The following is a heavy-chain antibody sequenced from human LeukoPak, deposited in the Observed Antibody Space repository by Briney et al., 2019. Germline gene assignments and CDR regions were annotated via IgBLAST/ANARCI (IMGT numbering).Heavy chain of an antibody. D-gene: IGHD1-26*01. CDR1: GDSVSSNSAA. CDR2: TYYRSKWYN. J-gene: IGHJ4*02. CDR3: AKGDTTWELPHDY. V-gene: IGHV6-1*01. Sequence: HSQTLSLTCAISGDSVSSNSAAWNWIRQSPSRGLEWLGKTYYRSKWYNDYAVSVKSRITINPDTSKNQFSLQLNSVTPEDTAVYYCAKGDTTWELPHDYWGQGTLVTVSS.